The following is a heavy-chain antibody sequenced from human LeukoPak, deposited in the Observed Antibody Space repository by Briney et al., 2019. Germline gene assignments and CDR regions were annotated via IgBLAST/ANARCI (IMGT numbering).Heavy chain of an antibody. CDR2: IGTAGDT. Sequence: PGGSLRLSCAASGFTFSSYGMHWVRQATGKGLEWVSAIGTAGDTYYPGSVKGRFTISRENAKNSLYLQMNSLRAGDTAVYYCARQMPFAGMDVWGQGTTVTVSS. J-gene: IGHJ6*02. D-gene: IGHD2-2*01. V-gene: IGHV3-13*01. CDR1: GFTFSSYG. CDR3: ARQMPFAGMDV.